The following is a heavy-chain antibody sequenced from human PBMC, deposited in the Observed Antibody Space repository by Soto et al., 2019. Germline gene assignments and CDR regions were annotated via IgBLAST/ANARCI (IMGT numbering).Heavy chain of an antibody. D-gene: IGHD3-10*01. CDR1: RFSFTGYW. CDR3: VRVAFGDLGL. V-gene: IGHV3-74*01. Sequence: GSLRLSCAGSRFSFTGYWMPWVRQAPGKGLVCVSRMSADGSSISYTDSVKGRFTISRDNAKNTVYLQMNSLGPDDTAVYYCVRVAFGDLGLWGQGTLVTVSS. CDR2: MSADGSSI. J-gene: IGHJ4*02.